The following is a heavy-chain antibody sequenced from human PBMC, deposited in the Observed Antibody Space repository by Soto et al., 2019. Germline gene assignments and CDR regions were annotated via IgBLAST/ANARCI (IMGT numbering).Heavy chain of an antibody. J-gene: IGHJ4*02. Sequence: PGGSLRLSCAASGFTFSSFAMSWVRQPPGKGLEWVSAISGSGGSPYYADSVKGRFTISRDNSKNTLYMQMNSLRAEDTALYYCAKVPNGYWGQGTLVTVSS. V-gene: IGHV3-23*01. CDR2: ISGSGGSP. CDR1: GFTFSSFA. CDR3: AKVPNGY.